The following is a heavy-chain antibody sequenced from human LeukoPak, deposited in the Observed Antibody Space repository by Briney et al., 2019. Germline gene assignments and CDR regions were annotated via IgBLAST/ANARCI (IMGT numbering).Heavy chain of an antibody. CDR2: INWNGGST. Sequence: GGSLRLSCAASGFTFSNYAMSWVRQAPGKGLEWVSGINWNGGSTGYADSVEGRFTISRDNTKNSQYLQMNSLRVEDTALYYCARAQTYGDSRLLLDYWGQGTLVTVSS. J-gene: IGHJ4*02. D-gene: IGHD4-17*01. V-gene: IGHV3-20*04. CDR3: ARAQTYGDSRLLLDY. CDR1: GFTFSNYA.